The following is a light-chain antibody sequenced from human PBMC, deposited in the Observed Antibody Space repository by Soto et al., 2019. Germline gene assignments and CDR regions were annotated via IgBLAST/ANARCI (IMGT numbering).Light chain of an antibody. CDR3: QQYGSSPPRYT. Sequence: VLTQSPGTLSLSPGERATLSCRASQSVSSSYLAWYQQKPGQAPRLLIYGASSRATGIPNRFSGSGSGTDFTLTISRLEPEDFAVYYCQQYGSSPPRYTFGQGTKVDIK. CDR1: QSVSSSY. J-gene: IGKJ2*01. V-gene: IGKV3-20*01. CDR2: GAS.